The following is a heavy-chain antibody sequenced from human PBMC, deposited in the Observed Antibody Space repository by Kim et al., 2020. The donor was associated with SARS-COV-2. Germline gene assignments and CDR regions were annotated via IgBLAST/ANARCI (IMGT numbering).Heavy chain of an antibody. Sequence: GESLKISCKGSGYSFISYWIGWVRQMPGKGLEWMGIIYPGDSDTRYSPSFQGQVTISADKYISTVYLQWSSLKASDTAIYYCARAPTGGTLRGDHWGPGTLVTVS. J-gene: IGHJ4*02. CDR3: ARAPTGGTLRGDH. D-gene: IGHD2-8*02. CDR1: GYSFISYW. CDR2: IYPGDSDT. V-gene: IGHV5-51*01.